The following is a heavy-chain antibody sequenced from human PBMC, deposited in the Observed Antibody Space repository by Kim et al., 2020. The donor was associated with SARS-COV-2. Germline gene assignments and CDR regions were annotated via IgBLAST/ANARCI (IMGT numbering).Heavy chain of an antibody. J-gene: IGHJ4*02. D-gene: IGHD6-13*01. V-gene: IGHV3-30*18. CDR1: GFTFSSYG. CDR3: AKSPYSSWSFDY. CDR2: ISYDGSNK. Sequence: GGSLRLSCAASGFTFSSYGMHWVRQAPGKGLEWVAVISYDGSNKYYADSVKGRFTISRDNSKNTLYLQMNSLRAEDTAVYYCAKSPYSSWSFDYWGQGTLVTVSS.